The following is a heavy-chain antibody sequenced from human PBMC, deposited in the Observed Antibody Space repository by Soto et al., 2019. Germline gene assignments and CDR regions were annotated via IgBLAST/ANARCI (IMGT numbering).Heavy chain of an antibody. D-gene: IGHD6-13*01. CDR2: INHSGST. Sequence: QVQLQQWGAGLLKPSETLSLTCAVYGGSFSGYYWSWIRQPPGKGLEWIGEINHSGSTNYNPSLKSRVTISVDTSKNQFSLKLSSVTAADTAVYYCARERKWGYSSSWSYFDYWGQGTLVTVSS. CDR1: GGSFSGYY. V-gene: IGHV4-34*01. J-gene: IGHJ4*02. CDR3: ARERKWGYSSSWSYFDY.